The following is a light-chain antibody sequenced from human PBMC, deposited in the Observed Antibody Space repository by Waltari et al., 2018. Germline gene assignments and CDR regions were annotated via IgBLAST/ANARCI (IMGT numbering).Light chain of an antibody. CDR3: HSLNSVGNGYV. Sequence: SNELTQPPSVSVSPGKTARITCSGAALPTNYDSWYQQKSGQAPVLVIYEDIARPSGIPERFSGSSSGTVATLTISGAQVEDEADYYCHSLNSVGNGYVFGTGTKFTVL. V-gene: IGLV3-10*01. CDR1: ALPTNY. J-gene: IGLJ1*01. CDR2: EDI.